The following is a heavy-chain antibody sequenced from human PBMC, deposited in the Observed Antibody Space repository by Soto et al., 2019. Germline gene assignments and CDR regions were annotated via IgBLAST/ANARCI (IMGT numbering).Heavy chain of an antibody. V-gene: IGHV4-31*03. CDR3: AGRGLRFPYYFDY. CDR1: GGSISSGGYY. CDR2: IYYSGST. J-gene: IGHJ4*02. Sequence: SETLSLTCTVSGGSISSGGYYWSWIRQHPGKGLEWIGYIYYSGSTYYNPSLKSRVTISVDTSKNQFSLKLSSVTAADTAVYYCAGRGLRFPYYFDYWGQGTLVTVSS. D-gene: IGHD3-3*01.